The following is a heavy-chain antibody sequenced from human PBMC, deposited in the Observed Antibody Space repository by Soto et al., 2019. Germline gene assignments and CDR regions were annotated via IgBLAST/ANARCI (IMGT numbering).Heavy chain of an antibody. CDR1: GGSISSYY. D-gene: IGHD3-10*01. CDR2: IYTSGST. CDR3: ARDSRFITMVRGVTPYYYYYGMDV. Sequence: SETLSLTCTVSGGSISSYYWSWIRQPAGKGLEWIGRIYTSGSTNYNPSLKSRVTMSVDTSKNQFSLKLSSVTAADTAVYYCARDSRFITMVRGVTPYYYYYGMDVWGQGTTVTVSS. J-gene: IGHJ6*02. V-gene: IGHV4-4*07.